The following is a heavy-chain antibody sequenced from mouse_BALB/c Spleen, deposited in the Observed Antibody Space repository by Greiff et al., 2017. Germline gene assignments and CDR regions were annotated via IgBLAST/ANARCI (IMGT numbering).Heavy chain of an antibody. V-gene: IGHV2-6-4*01. D-gene: IGHD2-2*01. CDR3: ARNFDWFFPMDD. CDR2: IWGGGSK. J-gene: IGHJ4*01. CDR1: GFSLSSYS. Sequence: QVQLKESGPGLVAPSQSLSITCTVSGFSLSSYSVHWVRQPPGKGLEWLGMIWGGGSKDYNSALKSRLSISKDNSKSQVFLKMNRLQTDDTAMYYCARNFDWFFPMDDWGPGTSVTVSS.